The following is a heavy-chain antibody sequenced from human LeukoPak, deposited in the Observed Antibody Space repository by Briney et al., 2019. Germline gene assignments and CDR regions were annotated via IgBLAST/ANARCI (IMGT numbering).Heavy chain of an antibody. Sequence: GGSLRLSCAASGFTFKSYAMSWVRQAPGKGLEWVSSISDSGDTTYYADPVKDRFTVSRDNAKNSLFLQMNSLRAEDTALYYCARDREMGTIRNGFDVWGQGTIVSVSS. CDR1: GFTFKSYA. J-gene: IGHJ3*01. D-gene: IGHD5-24*01. CDR3: ARDREMGTIRNGFDV. V-gene: IGHV3-23*01. CDR2: ISDSGDTT.